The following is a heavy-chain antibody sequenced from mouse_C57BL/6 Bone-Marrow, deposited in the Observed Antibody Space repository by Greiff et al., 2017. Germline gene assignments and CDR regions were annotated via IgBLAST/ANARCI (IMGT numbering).Heavy chain of an antibody. CDR3: ARGEGSYFDY. CDR2: IYPGGGYT. Sequence: QVQLKQSGAELVRPGPSVKMSCKASGYTFTNYWIGWAKQRPGHGLEWIGDIYPGGGYTNYNEKFKGKATLTADKSSSTAYMQFSSLTSEDSAIYYCARGEGSYFDYWGQGTTLTVSS. CDR1: GYTFTNYW. V-gene: IGHV1-63*01. D-gene: IGHD2-13*01. J-gene: IGHJ2*01.